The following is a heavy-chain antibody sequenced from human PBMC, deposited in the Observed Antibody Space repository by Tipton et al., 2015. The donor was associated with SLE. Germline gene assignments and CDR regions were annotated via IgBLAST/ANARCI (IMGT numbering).Heavy chain of an antibody. CDR3: AREGGSTYSSGFYDY. CDR2: IYGSGST. D-gene: IGHD2-15*01. CDR1: GGSISNFY. J-gene: IGHJ4*02. V-gene: IGHV4-4*07. Sequence: TLSLTCTVSGGSISNFYWSWIRQPAGKGLEWIGRIYGSGSTNYNASLKSRTTISLDSSKNQFSLKLTSVTAADTAVYFCAREGGSTYSSGFYDYWGQGILVSVSS.